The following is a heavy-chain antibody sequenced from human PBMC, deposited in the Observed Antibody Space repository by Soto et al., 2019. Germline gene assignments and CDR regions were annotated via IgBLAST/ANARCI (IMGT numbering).Heavy chain of an antibody. CDR2: INYSGST. CDR3: ARPVNYYYYYMDV. J-gene: IGHJ6*03. CDR1: GGSISSSTSY. Sequence: QLQLQESGPGLVKPSETLSLTCTVSGGSISSSTSYWGWISQPPGKGLEWIGSINYSGSTYYSPSLKSRVTISADTSKNQFSLKLSSVTAADTAVYYCARPVNYYYYYMDVWGKGTMVTVSS. V-gene: IGHV4-39*01.